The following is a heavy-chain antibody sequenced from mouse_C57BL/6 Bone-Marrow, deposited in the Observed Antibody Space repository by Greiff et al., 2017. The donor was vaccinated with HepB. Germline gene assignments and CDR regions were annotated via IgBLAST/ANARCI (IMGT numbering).Heavy chain of an antibody. CDR1: GYTFTSYG. CDR3: ARGWLQFAY. J-gene: IGHJ3*01. Sequence: VQLQQSGAELARPGASVKLSCKASGYTFTSYGISWVKQRTGQGLEWIGEIYPRSGNTYYNEKFKGKATLTADKSSSTAYMELRSLTSEDSAVYFCARGWLQFAYWGQGTLVTVS. CDR2: IYPRSGNT. D-gene: IGHD2-3*01. V-gene: IGHV1-81*01.